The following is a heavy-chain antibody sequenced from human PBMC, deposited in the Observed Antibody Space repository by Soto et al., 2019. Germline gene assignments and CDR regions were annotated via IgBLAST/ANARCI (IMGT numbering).Heavy chain of an antibody. CDR2: INTDGSVA. V-gene: IGHV3-74*03. J-gene: IGHJ4*02. CDR3: VMDMQVWLLDS. CDR1: GLTFRSYW. D-gene: IGHD2-2*03. Sequence: GGSLRLSCAASGLTFRSYWMHWVRQAPGKGLVWVSRINTDGSVAMYVDSVKGRLTISRDNAKNTLYLHMNSLRAEDTAGYYGVMDMQVWLLDSWGQGTLCTVSS.